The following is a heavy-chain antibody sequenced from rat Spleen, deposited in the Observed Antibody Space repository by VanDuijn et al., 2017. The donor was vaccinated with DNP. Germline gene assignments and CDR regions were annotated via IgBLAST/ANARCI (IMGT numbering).Heavy chain of an antibody. J-gene: IGHJ2*01. D-gene: IGHD1-11*01. CDR1: EFTFSKSD. CDR2: ISPSGANI. CDR3: TTDFERGY. Sequence: EVQLVESGGGLVQPGGSLKLSCAASEFTFSKSDVAWVRQAPTRGLEWVASISPSGANIYYRDSVRGRFTIFRDIPKSTLYLQMDSLRSEDTATYYCTTDFERGYWGQGVMVTVSS. V-gene: IGHV5-19*01.